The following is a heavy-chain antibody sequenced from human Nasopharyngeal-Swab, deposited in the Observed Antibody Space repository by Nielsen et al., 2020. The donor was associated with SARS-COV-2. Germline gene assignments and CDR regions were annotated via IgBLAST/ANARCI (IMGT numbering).Heavy chain of an antibody. J-gene: IGHJ4*02. V-gene: IGHV7-4-1*02. Sequence: ASVKVSCKASGYTFPSYTINWVRQAPGQGLEWMGWINTNTGNPMYAQGFTGRFVFSLDTSVNTAYLQINSLKAEDTGVYYCARDEGTVSSLIDYWGPGTQVTVSS. D-gene: IGHD4-17*01. CDR1: GYTFPSYT. CDR3: ARDEGTVSSLIDY. CDR2: INTNTGNP.